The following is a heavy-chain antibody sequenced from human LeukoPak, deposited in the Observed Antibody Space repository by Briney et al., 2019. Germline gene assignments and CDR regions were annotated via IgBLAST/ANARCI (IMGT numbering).Heavy chain of an antibody. Sequence: PGGSLRLSCAASGFTFSSYSMNWVRQAPGKGLEWVSPISSRSSHIYCADSVKGRFTISRDNAKNSLYLQMNSLRAEDTAVYYCAREYSSGWYYFDYWGQGTLATVSS. J-gene: IGHJ4*02. CDR2: ISSRSSHI. D-gene: IGHD6-19*01. V-gene: IGHV3-21*01. CDR1: GFTFSSYS. CDR3: AREYSSGWYYFDY.